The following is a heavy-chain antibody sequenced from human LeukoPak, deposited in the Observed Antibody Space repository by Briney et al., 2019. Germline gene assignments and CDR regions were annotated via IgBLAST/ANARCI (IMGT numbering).Heavy chain of an antibody. J-gene: IGHJ4*02. V-gene: IGHV3-48*01. Sequence: GGSLRLSCAASGFTFSSYSMNWVRQAPGKGLEWVSYISSSNSTIYYADSVKGRFTISRDNAKNSLYLQMNSLRAEDTAVYYCARDRALEYSSSTYYFDYWGQGTLVTVSS. CDR3: ARDRALEYSSSTYYFDY. CDR2: ISSSNSTI. CDR1: GFTFSSYS. D-gene: IGHD5-18*01.